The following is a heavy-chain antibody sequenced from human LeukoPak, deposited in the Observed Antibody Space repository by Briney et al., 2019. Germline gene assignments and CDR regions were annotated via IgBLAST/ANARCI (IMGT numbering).Heavy chain of an antibody. V-gene: IGHV4-38-2*01. CDR1: GYSLSSGYY. J-gene: IGHJ4*02. D-gene: IGHD3-10*01. Sequence: SETLSLTCAVSGYSLSSGYYWGWIRQPPGKGLEWTGSILHSGSTHYNPSLKSRVTISVDTTKNQFCLKLSSVTAANTAVYYCECVESSGSYYIDYWGQGTLVTVSS. CDR2: ILHSGST. CDR3: ECVESSGSYYIDY.